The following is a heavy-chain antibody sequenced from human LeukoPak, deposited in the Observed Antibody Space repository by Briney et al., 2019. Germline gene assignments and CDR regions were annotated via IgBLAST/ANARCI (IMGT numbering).Heavy chain of an antibody. Sequence: EASVKVSCKASGYTFTTYGITWVRQAPGQGLEWMGWISAYNGNTNSAQKLQGRVTMTTDTSTSTAYMELRSLRSDDTAVYYCARDRIQLWLMNNWFDPWGQGTLVTVSS. CDR3: ARDRIQLWLMNNWFDP. CDR2: ISAYNGNT. J-gene: IGHJ5*02. V-gene: IGHV1-18*01. CDR1: GYTFTTYG. D-gene: IGHD5-18*01.